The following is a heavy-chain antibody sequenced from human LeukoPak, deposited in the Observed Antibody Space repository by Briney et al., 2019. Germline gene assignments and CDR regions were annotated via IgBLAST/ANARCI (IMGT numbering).Heavy chain of an antibody. V-gene: IGHV3-48*04. CDR1: GFTFSSNA. J-gene: IGHJ4*02. CDR3: ARDTQFGYSSGWYAY. D-gene: IGHD6-19*01. CDR2: ISGSTTTT. Sequence: GGSLRLSCVASGFTFSSNAMSWIRQSPGKGLEWVSYISGSTTTTYYADSVKGRFTISRDNAENSLYLQMNSLRVENTAVYYCARDTQFGYSSGWYAYWGQGILVTVSS.